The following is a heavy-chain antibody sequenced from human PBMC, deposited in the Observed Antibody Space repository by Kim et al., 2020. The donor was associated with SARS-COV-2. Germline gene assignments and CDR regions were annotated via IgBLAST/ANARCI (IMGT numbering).Heavy chain of an antibody. CDR1: GFTFNKYR. D-gene: IGHD5-12*01. CDR3: VAGGTYIGV. Sequence: GGSLRLSCTVSGFTFNKYRMTWVRQAPGKGLEWVANIRQDGSEKFYVDSVKGRFTISRDNARNSLYLQMDSLRAEDTAVYYCVAGGTYIGVWGQGNLVTVSS. V-gene: IGHV3-7*01. CDR2: IRQDGSEK. J-gene: IGHJ4*02.